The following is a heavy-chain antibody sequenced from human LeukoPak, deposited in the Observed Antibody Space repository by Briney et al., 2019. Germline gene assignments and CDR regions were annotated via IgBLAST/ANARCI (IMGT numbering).Heavy chain of an antibody. Sequence: SETLSLTCTVSGGSISSSSYYWGWIRQPPGKGLEWIGSIYYSGSTYYNPSLKSRVTISVDTSKNQFSLKLSSVTAADTAVYYCARGFDYVWGSLVFDYWGQGTLVTVSS. V-gene: IGHV4-39*07. CDR2: IYYSGST. J-gene: IGHJ4*02. CDR3: ARGFDYVWGSLVFDY. D-gene: IGHD3-16*01. CDR1: GGSISSSSYY.